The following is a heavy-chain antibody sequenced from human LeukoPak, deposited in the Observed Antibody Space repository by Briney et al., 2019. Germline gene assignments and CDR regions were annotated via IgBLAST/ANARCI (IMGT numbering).Heavy chain of an antibody. CDR3: ARTNITGYSRLDAFDI. CDR1: GFTFSGHG. V-gene: IGHV3-33*01. D-gene: IGHD6-13*01. J-gene: IGHJ3*02. Sequence: GESLRLSCAASGFTFSGHGMHWVRQAPGKGLEWVAVIWYDGNNKYYADSVKGRFTISRDNSENTVYLQMNSLRADDTAMYYCARTNITGYSRLDAFDIWGQGTMVTVSS. CDR2: IWYDGNNK.